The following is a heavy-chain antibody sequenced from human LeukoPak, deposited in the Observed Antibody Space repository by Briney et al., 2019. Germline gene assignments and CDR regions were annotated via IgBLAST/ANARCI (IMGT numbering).Heavy chain of an antibody. CDR3: TTAQFFNSSGSLAY. V-gene: IGHV3-15*01. Sequence: PGGSLRLSCAASGFTFNKARMNWVRQGPGKGLEWVGRFTSKTDGGTTDYAAPVRGRFTISRDDLKATLYLQMNSLKTEDTAVYYCTTAQFFNSSGSLAYWGQGTLVTVSS. CDR2: FTSKTDGGTT. CDR1: GFTFNKAR. J-gene: IGHJ4*02. D-gene: IGHD3-22*01.